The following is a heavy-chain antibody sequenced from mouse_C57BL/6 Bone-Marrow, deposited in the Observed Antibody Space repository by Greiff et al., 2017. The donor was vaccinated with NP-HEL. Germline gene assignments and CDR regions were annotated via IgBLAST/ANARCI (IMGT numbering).Heavy chain of an antibody. Sequence: EVTLVESGGGLVQPGGSMKLSCVASGFTFRNYWMNWVRQSPEKGLEWVAQIRLKSDNYATHYAESVKGRFNISRDDSQSSVYLQMNNLRAEDTGIYYCTGRSNSYWYFDVWGTGTTVTVSS. V-gene: IGHV6-3*01. J-gene: IGHJ1*03. CDR1: GFTFRNYW. CDR2: IRLKSDNYAT. CDR3: TGRSNSYWYFDV. D-gene: IGHD2-5*01.